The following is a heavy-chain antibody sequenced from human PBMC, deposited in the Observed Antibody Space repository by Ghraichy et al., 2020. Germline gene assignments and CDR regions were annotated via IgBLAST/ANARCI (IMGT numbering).Heavy chain of an antibody. D-gene: IGHD3-22*01. V-gene: IGHV4-59*01. CDR2: VYYSGTT. Sequence: SETLSLTCNVSTDSLKNYYWCWVRKSPKKGLERIWYVYYSGTTNHNPSLKCQVSMSVDTSKKQFSLNLTSVTTADTAVYYCARVVVAMIVGAPRLSFDIWGQGIMVTVSS. CDR3: ARVVVAMIVGAPRLSFDI. J-gene: IGHJ3*02. CDR1: TDSLKNYY.